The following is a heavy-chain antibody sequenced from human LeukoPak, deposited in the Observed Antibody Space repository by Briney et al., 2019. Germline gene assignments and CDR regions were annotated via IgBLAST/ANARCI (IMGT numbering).Heavy chain of an antibody. CDR1: GGTFSSYA. J-gene: IGHJ6*02. D-gene: IGHD4-11*01. Sequence: SVKVSCKASGGTFSSYAISWVRQAPGQGLEWMGRIIPILGIANYAQKFQGRVTITADKSTSTAYMELSSLRSDDTAVYYCARSTTYSNYRYYYYGMDVWGQGTTVTVSS. CDR2: IIPILGIA. CDR3: ARSTTYSNYRYYYYGMDV. V-gene: IGHV1-69*04.